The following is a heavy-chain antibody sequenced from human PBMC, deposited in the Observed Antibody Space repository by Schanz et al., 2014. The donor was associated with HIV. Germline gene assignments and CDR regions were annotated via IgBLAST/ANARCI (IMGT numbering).Heavy chain of an antibody. CDR3: ASPLLYDSLDV. CDR1: GFTFSSYG. Sequence: HVQLVESGGGVVQPGRSPRPSCAASGFTFSSYGMHWVRQAPGKGLEWVAVIWYGGSNKYYADSVKGRFTISRDNSKNTLYLQMNSLRAEDTAVYYCASPLLYDSLDVWGQGTTVTVSS. J-gene: IGHJ6*02. V-gene: IGHV3-33*01. CDR2: IWYGGSNK. D-gene: IGHD3-22*01.